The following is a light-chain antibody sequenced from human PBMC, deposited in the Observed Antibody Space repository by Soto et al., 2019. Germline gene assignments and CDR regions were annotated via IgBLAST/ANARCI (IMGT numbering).Light chain of an antibody. V-gene: IGKV1-5*03. J-gene: IGKJ1*01. CDR1: QSISIW. CDR3: QQYSTYTPRT. CDR2: KAS. Sequence: DIQMTQSPSTLSASVGDGVTITWRASQSISIWLAWYQQKPGKAPKILIYKASSLESGVPSRFSGSGSGTEFTLTISSLQPDDFATYYCQQYSTYTPRTFGQGTKVDIK.